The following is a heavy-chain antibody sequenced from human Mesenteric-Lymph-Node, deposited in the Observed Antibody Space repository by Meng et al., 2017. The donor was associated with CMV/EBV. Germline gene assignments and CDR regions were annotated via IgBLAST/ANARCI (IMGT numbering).Heavy chain of an antibody. Sequence: GSLRLSCTVSGGSVSSDSYYWGWIRQPPGKGLEWIGTIYHSGSTSYNPSLKSRVTISVDTSKNKFSLKLTSVTAADTAVYYCARVAIYDSSGYYHSPKFDYWGQGTLVTVSS. CDR1: GGSVSSDSYY. V-gene: IGHV4-39*07. J-gene: IGHJ4*02. CDR3: ARVAIYDSSGYYHSPKFDY. D-gene: IGHD3-22*01. CDR2: IYHSGST.